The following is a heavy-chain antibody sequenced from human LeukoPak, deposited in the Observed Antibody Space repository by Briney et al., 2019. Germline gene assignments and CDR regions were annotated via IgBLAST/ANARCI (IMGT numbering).Heavy chain of an antibody. CDR2: IIPILGLA. J-gene: IGHJ5*02. CDR1: GGTFNTYS. CDR3: AGLRYTYGDVWFDP. Sequence: SLKVSCKASGGTFNTYSITWVRQAPGQGLEWMGRIIPILGLANYAQKFQSRVTLTADKSTNTAYMEVTSLRSEDTAVYYCAGLRYTYGDVWFDPWGQGTLVTVSS. D-gene: IGHD4-17*01. V-gene: IGHV1-69*02.